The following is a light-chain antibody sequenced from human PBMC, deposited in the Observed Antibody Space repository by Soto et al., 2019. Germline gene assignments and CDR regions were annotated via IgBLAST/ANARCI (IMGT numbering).Light chain of an antibody. CDR1: QSVSSY. J-gene: IGKJ4*01. CDR3: QQRSNWPIT. CDR2: GAS. V-gene: IGKV3-11*01. Sequence: EIVLTQSPATLSLSPGERATLSCRASQSVSSYLAWYQQKPGQAPRLLSYGASNRDTGIPARFSGSGSGTEFTLTISSQAPEDGAVYYFQQRSNWPITLGGGTKVEMK.